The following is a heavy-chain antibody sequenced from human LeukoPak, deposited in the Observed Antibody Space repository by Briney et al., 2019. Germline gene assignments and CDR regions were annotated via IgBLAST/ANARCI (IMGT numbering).Heavy chain of an antibody. J-gene: IGHJ4*02. CDR1: GYTLTELS. CDR3: ATYYGDYHGAIDY. Sequence: ASVKVSCEVSGYTLTELSMHWVRQSPGKGLEWMGGFDPEDGETIYAQKFQGRVTMTEDTSTDTAYMELSSLRSEDTAVYYCATYYGDYHGAIDYWGQGTLVTVSS. D-gene: IGHD4-17*01. V-gene: IGHV1-24*01. CDR2: FDPEDGET.